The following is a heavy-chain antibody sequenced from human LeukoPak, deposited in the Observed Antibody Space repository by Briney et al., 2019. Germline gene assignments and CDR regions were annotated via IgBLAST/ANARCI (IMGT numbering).Heavy chain of an antibody. CDR1: GFTVSSYE. D-gene: IGHD1-1*01. J-gene: IGHJ4*02. V-gene: IGHV3-48*03. CDR2: ISISTSSL. Sequence: PGGSLRLSCGASGFTVSSYEMNWVRQAPGKGLEWVAYISISTSSLYYADSVKGRFTISRDNAKNSLYLQMNSLRAEDTAVYYCATVQLERRTDYWGQGTLVTVSS. CDR3: ATVQLERRTDY.